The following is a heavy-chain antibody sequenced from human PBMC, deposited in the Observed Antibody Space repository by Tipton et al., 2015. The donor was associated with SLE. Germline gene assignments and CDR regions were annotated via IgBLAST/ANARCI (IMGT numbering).Heavy chain of an antibody. J-gene: IGHJ3*02. Sequence: GLVKPSETLSLTCAVYGGSLSGHYWSWIRQPPGKGLEWIGEINHRGSTNYNPSLKSRLTISVDTSKNQFSLNLSSVTAADTAVYYCARDLKKGSRGLSAFHIWGQGTMVTVSS. D-gene: IGHD3-10*01. CDR1: GGSLSGHY. CDR3: ARDLKKGSRGLSAFHI. CDR2: INHRGST. V-gene: IGHV4-34*01.